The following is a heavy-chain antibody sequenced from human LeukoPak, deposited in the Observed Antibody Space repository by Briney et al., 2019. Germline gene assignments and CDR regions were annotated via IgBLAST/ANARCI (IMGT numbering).Heavy chain of an antibody. CDR3: ARDIPTYYYDSSGYFQH. CDR1: GFTFSSYW. J-gene: IGHJ1*01. V-gene: IGHV3-7*05. CDR2: IKQDGSEK. Sequence: GGSLRLSCAASGFTFSSYWMSWVCQAPGKGLEWVANIKQDGSEKYYVDSVKGRFTISRDNAKNSLYLQMNSLRAEDTAVYYCARDIPTYYYDSSGYFQHWGQGTLVTVSS. D-gene: IGHD3-22*01.